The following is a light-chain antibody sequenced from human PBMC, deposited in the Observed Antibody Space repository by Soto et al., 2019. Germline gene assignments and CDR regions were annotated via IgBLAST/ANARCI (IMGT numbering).Light chain of an antibody. CDR2: EVS. J-gene: IGLJ2*01. Sequence: QSALTQPASVSGSPGQSITISCTGTSSDVGGYNYVSWYQQHPGKAPKLMIYEVSNRPSGVSNRFSGSKSGTTASLTISGLQAEDEADYYCSSYTSSSTLRGVFGGGTKLTV. CDR1: SSDVGGYNY. V-gene: IGLV2-14*01. CDR3: SSYTSSSTLRGV.